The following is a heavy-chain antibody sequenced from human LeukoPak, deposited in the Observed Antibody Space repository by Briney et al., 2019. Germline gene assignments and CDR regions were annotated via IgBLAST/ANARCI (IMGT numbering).Heavy chain of an antibody. CDR1: GFTFSNYA. CDR2: IGGSGTT. CDR3: AKGRIQNAFDI. V-gene: IGHV3-23*01. Sequence: GGSLRLSCAASGFTFSNYAMRWVRRTPGKGLEWVSSIGGSGTTYYADSVKGRLTISRDNSKNTLYLQMNSLRAEDTAVYYCAKGRIQNAFDIWGQGTMVTVSS. J-gene: IGHJ3*02.